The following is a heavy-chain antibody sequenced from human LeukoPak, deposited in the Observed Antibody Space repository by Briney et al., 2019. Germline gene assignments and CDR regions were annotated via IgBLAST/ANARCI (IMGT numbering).Heavy chain of an antibody. D-gene: IGHD6-19*01. J-gene: IGHJ3*02. Sequence: PSETLSLTCTVSGGSISSSSYYWGWIRQPPGKGLEWIGSIYYSGSTYYNPSLKSRVTISVDTSKNQFSLKLSSVTAADTAVYYCAGRGLAGTAAFDIWGQGTMVTVSS. V-gene: IGHV4-39*07. CDR2: IYYSGST. CDR1: GGSISSSSYY. CDR3: AGRGLAGTAAFDI.